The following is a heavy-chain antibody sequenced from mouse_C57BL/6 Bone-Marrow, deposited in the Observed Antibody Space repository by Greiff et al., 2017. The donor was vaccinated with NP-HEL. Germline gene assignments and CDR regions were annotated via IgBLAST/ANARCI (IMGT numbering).Heavy chain of an antibody. D-gene: IGHD1-1*01. CDR3: TTVYYGSSLYAMDY. J-gene: IGHJ4*01. CDR1: GFNIKDDY. CDR2: IDPENGDT. V-gene: IGHV14-4*01. Sequence: EVQLQQSGAELVRPGASVKLSCTASGFNIKDDYMHWVKQRPEQGLEWIGWIDPENGDTEYASKFQGKATITADTSSNTTYLQLSSLTSEDTAVDYCTTVYYGSSLYAMDYWGQGTSVTVSS.